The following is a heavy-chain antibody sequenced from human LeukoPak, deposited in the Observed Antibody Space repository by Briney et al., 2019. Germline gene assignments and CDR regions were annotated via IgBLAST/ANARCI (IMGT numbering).Heavy chain of an antibody. CDR3: AKKATSPRSGFDY. CDR1: GGSFSGYY. Sequence: SETLSLTCAVYGGSFSGYYWSWIRQPPGKGLEWIGNIYYSGSTYYNPSLKSRVTISVDTSKNQFSLTLSSVIAADTAVYFCAKKATSPRSGFDYWGQGTLVTVSS. D-gene: IGHD1-14*01. V-gene: IGHV4-34*01. J-gene: IGHJ4*02. CDR2: IYYSGST.